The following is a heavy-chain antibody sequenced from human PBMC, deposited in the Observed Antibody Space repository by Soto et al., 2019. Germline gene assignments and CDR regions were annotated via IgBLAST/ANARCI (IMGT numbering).Heavy chain of an antibody. CDR2: ISAYNGNT. CDR3: AREGLGDSCFDY. CDR1: GYSFTSYC. D-gene: IGHD2-21*02. J-gene: IGHJ4*02. Sequence: GASVNVSCKASGYSFTSYCISWVRQAPGQGLEWMGWISAYNGNTNYAQKLQGRVTMTTDTSTSTAYMELRSLRSDDTAVYYCAREGLGDSCFDYWGQGTLVTVSS. V-gene: IGHV1-18*01.